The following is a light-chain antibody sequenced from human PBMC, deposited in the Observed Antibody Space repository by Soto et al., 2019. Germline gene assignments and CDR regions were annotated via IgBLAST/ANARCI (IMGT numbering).Light chain of an antibody. J-gene: IGKJ1*01. CDR2: DVS. Sequence: EIVLTQSPGTLSLSPGERATLSCRASQSFSSAYLAWYQQKPGQAPRLLIYDVSSRATGIPDRFSGSGSGTDFTLTVSRLETEDFAVYYCQQYGSSLETFGQGTKVDI. V-gene: IGKV3-20*01. CDR3: QQYGSSLET. CDR1: QSFSSAY.